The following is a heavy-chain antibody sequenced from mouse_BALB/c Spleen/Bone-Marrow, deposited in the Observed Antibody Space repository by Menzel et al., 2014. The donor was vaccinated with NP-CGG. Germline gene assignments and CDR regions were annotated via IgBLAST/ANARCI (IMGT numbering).Heavy chain of an antibody. J-gene: IGHJ2*01. Sequence: EVQLVESGPELVKPGASVKISCKASGYSFTGYFMNWVMQSHGKSLEWIGRTNPYNGDTFYNQKFKGKATLTVDKSSSTAHMELRSLASEDSAVYYCASSFITTAYYFDYWGQGTTLTVSS. D-gene: IGHD1-2*01. CDR1: GYSFTGYF. CDR2: TNPYNGDT. V-gene: IGHV1-20*02. CDR3: ASSFITTAYYFDY.